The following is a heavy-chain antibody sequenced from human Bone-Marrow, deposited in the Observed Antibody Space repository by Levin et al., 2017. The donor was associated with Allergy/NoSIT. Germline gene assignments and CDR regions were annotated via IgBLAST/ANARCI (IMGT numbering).Heavy chain of an antibody. D-gene: IGHD5-24*01. V-gene: IGHV1-69*06. CDR2: IIPIFGTA. CDR1: GGTFSSYA. J-gene: IGHJ4*02. Sequence: SVKVSCKASGGTFSSYAISWVRQAPGQGLEWMGGIIPIFGTANYAQKFQGRVTITADKSTSTAYMELSSLRSEDTAVYYCARGRDGYQWGVFDYWGQGTLVTVSS. CDR3: ARGRDGYQWGVFDY.